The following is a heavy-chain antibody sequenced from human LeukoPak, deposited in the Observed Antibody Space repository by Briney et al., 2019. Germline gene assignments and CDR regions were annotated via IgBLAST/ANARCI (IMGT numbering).Heavy chain of an antibody. J-gene: IGHJ6*02. CDR1: GGSISSYY. D-gene: IGHD3-10*01. Sequence: PSETLSLTCTVSGGSISSYYWSWIRQPAGKGLEWIGRIYTSGSTNYNPSLKSRVTMSVDTSKNQFSLKLSSVTAADTAVYYCARARYYGSGSYYKYYYYGMDVWGQGTTVTVSS. V-gene: IGHV4-4*07. CDR2: IYTSGST. CDR3: ARARYYGSGSYYKYYYYGMDV.